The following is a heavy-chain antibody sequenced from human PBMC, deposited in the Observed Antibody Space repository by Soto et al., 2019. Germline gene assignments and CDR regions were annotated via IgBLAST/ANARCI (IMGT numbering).Heavy chain of an antibody. CDR3: ARWGTTGGLAV. CDR2: TSYDGSNN. CDR1: GFTFRSYV. Sequence: QVQLVESGGGVVQPGTSLRLSCVGSGFTFRSYVIHWVRQAPGKGLEWVALTSYDGSNNFYGASVKGRLTISRHNSRNTVELTRHSLRFEDTALYYCARWGTTGGLAVWGQGTLVSVPS. D-gene: IGHD3-16*01. J-gene: IGHJ4*02. V-gene: IGHV3-33*05.